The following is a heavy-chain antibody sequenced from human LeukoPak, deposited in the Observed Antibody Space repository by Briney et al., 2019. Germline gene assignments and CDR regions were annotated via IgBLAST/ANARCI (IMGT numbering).Heavy chain of an antibody. CDR2: ISGSGGST. D-gene: IGHD5-12*01. V-gene: IGHV3-23*01. CDR3: AKDLQRTDIAFDY. Sequence: GGSLRLSCAASGSTFTTYAMTWVGQAPGKGLEWVSAISGSGGSTYYADSVKGRFTISRDNSKNTLYLQMNSLRAEDTAVYYCAKDLQRTDIAFDYWGQGTLVTVSS. J-gene: IGHJ4*02. CDR1: GSTFTTYA.